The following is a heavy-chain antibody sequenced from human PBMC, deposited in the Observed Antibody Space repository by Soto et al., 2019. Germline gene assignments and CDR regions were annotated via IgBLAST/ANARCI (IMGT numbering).Heavy chain of an antibody. J-gene: IGHJ6*04. CDR2: ISWNSGSI. D-gene: IGHD3-10*01. CDR3: AKLLVREEVDV. CDR1: GFTFDDYA. V-gene: IGHV3-9*01. Sequence: EVQLVESGGGLVQPGRSLRLSCAASGFTFDDYAMHWVRQAPGKGLEWVSGISWNSGSIGYADSVKGRFTISRDNAKNSLYLQMNSLRAEDTALYYCAKLLVREEVDVWGKGTTVTVSS.